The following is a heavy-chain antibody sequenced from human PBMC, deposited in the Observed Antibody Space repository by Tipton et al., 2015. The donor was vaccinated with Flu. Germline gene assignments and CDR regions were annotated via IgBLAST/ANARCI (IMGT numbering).Heavy chain of an antibody. Sequence: QLMQSGGGVVQPGGSLRLSCAASGFPFSEFWMHWVRQAPGKGLEWVAHINQDGSEESYVESVKGRFTISRDNARNSLYLQMNSLRAEDTAVYHCARFAGGPWGQGTLVTVSS. CDR1: GFPFSEFW. V-gene: IGHV3-7*01. J-gene: IGHJ5*02. D-gene: IGHD3-16*01. CDR3: ARFAGGP. CDR2: INQDGSEE.